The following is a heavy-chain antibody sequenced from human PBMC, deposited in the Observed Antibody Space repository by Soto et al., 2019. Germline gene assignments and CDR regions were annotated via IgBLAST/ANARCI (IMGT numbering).Heavy chain of an antibody. V-gene: IGHV1-46*01. CDR1: GYTFTNYY. CDR2: IRPTGGIA. Sequence: QVQLVQSGAEVKKPGASLKVSCKASGYTFTNYYIHWVRQAPGQGLEWMGIIRPTGGIATYAQKFQGRVTMTSDTSTGIFYMELSSLRSEDTAVYYCARDLDSSGWYGGFDYWGQGTLVTVSS. CDR3: ARDLDSSGWYGGFDY. D-gene: IGHD6-19*01. J-gene: IGHJ4*02.